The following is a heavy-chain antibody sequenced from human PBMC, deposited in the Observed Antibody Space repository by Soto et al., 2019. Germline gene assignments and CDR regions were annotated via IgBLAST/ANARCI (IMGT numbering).Heavy chain of an antibody. V-gene: IGHV4-4*02. CDR2: IYHSGTT. CDR1: GASISNTNW. Sequence: QVQLQESGPGLVEPSGTLSLTCAVSGASISNTNWWSWVRQPPGKGLEWIGEIYHSGTTNCDPSPKSRVTISVDKSKHQFALKLSSVAAAATAVYYCGIPGAGDFDYWGQGTLVTGSS. J-gene: IGHJ4*02. D-gene: IGHD6-13*01. CDR3: GIPGAGDFDY.